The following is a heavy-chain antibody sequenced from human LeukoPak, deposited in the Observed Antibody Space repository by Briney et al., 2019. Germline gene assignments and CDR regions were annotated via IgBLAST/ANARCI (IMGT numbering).Heavy chain of an antibody. CDR1: GFTFSGSA. J-gene: IGHJ5*02. V-gene: IGHV3-73*01. CDR2: IRSKANSYAT. D-gene: IGHD5-24*01. Sequence: PGGSLRLSCAASGFTFSGSAMQWDRQVSGKGLEWVGRIRSKANSYATAYAASVEGRFTISRDDSKNTAYLQMNSLKTEDTAVYYCARPRDGNLFDPWGQGTLVTVSS. CDR3: ARPRDGNLFDP.